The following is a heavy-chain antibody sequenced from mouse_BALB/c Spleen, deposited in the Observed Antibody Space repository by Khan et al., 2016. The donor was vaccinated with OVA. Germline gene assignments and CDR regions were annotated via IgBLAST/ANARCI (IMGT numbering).Heavy chain of an antibody. CDR2: IYYSGTV. Sequence: EVQLVESGPGLVKPSQTVSLTCTVTGISITSGNYRWSWIQQFPGNKLEWIGNIYYSGTVTYNPSLTSRTTITRDTSKNQFFLEMNSLTAEDTATYYGARDYGSLYWFFDVWGAGTTVTVSS. V-gene: IGHV3-5*02. D-gene: IGHD1-1*01. J-gene: IGHJ1*01. CDR1: GISITSGNYR. CDR3: ARDYGSLYWFFDV.